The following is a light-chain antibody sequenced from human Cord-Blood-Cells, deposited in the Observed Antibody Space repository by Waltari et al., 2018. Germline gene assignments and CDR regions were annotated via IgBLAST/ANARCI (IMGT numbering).Light chain of an antibody. V-gene: IGLV2-23*01. CDR1: RSDVRSYNL. CDR2: EGS. Sequence: QSALTHPASVSGSPGQSITISCTVTRSDVRSYNLFSWYQQHPGKAPKLMIYEGSKRPSGVSNRFSGSKSGNTASLTISGLQAEDEADYYCCSYAGSSTWVFGGGTKLTVL. J-gene: IGLJ3*02. CDR3: CSYAGSSTWV.